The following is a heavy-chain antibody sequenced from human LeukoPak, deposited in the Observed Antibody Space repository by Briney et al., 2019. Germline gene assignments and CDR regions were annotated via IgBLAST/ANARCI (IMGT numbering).Heavy chain of an antibody. CDR2: INPNSGGT. Sequence: GRINPNSGGTNYAQKFQGRVTMTRDTSISTAYMELSRLRSDDTAVYYCAREYSSSHPGDYWGQGTLVTVSS. V-gene: IGHV1-2*06. CDR3: AREYSSSHPGDY. D-gene: IGHD5-18*01. J-gene: IGHJ4*02.